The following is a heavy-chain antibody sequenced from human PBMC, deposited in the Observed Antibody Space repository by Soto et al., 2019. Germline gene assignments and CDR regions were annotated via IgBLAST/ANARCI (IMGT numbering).Heavy chain of an antibody. Sequence: GGSLRLSCAASGFTFSSYGMHWVRQAPGKGLEWVAVIWFDGSNQYYAESVKGRFTISRDNAKNTLYLQMNSLRAEDTAVYYCAKNPGYYYDSTGYHFDYWGQGTLVTVSS. CDR3: AKNPGYYYDSTGYHFDY. CDR2: IWFDGSNQ. CDR1: GFTFSSYG. D-gene: IGHD3-22*01. J-gene: IGHJ4*02. V-gene: IGHV3-33*03.